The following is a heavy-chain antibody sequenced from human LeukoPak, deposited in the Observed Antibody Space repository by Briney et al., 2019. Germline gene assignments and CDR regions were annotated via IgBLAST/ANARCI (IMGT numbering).Heavy chain of an antibody. V-gene: IGHV3-64D*06. D-gene: IGHD2-2*01. CDR1: GFTFSSYA. J-gene: IGHJ4*02. CDR2: ISSNGGST. Sequence: GGFLRLSCSASGFTFSSYAMHWVRQAPGKGLEYVSAISSNGGSTYYADSVKGRFTISRDNSKNTLYLQMSSLRAEDTAVYYCVNLVVPAAMHYWGQGTLVTVSS. CDR3: VNLVVPAAMHY.